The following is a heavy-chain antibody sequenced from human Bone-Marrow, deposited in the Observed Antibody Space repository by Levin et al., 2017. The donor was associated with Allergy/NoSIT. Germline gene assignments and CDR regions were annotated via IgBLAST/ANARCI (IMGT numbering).Heavy chain of an antibody. V-gene: IGHV3-74*01. CDR1: GFTFSYYW. D-gene: IGHD3-22*01. CDR3: ASPYDSYDSGGY. CDR2: ITSDGSST. Sequence: SGGSLRLSCAASGFTFSYYWMYWVRQAPGKGLVWVSRITSDGSSTIYADSVKGRFTISRDNAKNTLYLHMNRLGPEDTAVYYCASPYDSYDSGGYWGQGTLVTVSS. J-gene: IGHJ4*02.